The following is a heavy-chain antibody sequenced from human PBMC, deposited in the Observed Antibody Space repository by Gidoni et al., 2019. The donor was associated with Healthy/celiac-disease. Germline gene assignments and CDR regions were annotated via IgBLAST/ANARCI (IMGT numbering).Heavy chain of an antibody. CDR3: ARHRGDYGDYGAFDP. J-gene: IGHJ5*02. CDR2: SGST. V-gene: IGHV4-59*08. D-gene: IGHD4-17*01. Sequence: SGSTNYNPSLKSRVTISVDTSKNQFSLKLSSVTAADTAVYYCARHRGDYGDYGAFDPWGQGTLVTVSS.